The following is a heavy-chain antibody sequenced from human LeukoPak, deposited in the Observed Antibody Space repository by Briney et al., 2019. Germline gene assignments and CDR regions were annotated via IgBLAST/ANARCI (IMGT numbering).Heavy chain of an antibody. CDR2: IYSGDTT. Sequence: PGGSLRLSCAASGFTVSSNYMCWVRQAPGKGLQWVSVIYSGDTTYYADSVKGRFTISRDNSRNTLYLQMNSLRAEGTAVYYCARIRDGYNDYWGQGTLVTVSS. CDR1: GFTVSSNY. D-gene: IGHD5-24*01. J-gene: IGHJ4*02. CDR3: ARIRDGYNDY. V-gene: IGHV3-53*01.